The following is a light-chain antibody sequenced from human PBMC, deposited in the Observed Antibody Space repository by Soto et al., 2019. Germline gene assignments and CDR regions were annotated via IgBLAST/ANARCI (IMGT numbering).Light chain of an antibody. CDR3: QQSTNSPPS. V-gene: IGKV3-15*01. Sequence: EIVMTQSPATLSVSPGERATLSCRASQSVSRNLAWYQQKPGQAPRLLIYGASTRATGIPARFSGSGSGTEFTLTITSLQSEDFAVYYCQQSTNSPPSFGQATKVAIK. CDR2: GAS. J-gene: IGKJ1*01. CDR1: QSVSRN.